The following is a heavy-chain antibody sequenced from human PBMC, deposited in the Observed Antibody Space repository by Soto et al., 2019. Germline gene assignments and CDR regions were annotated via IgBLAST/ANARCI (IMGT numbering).Heavy chain of an antibody. CDR2: IYWDDSK. V-gene: IGHV2-5*02. CDR3: AHKGAEDCHLNY. J-gene: IGHJ4*02. CDR1: GFSLSTSGVG. D-gene: IGHD2-21*02. Sequence: QITLKESGPTLVRPTQTLTLTCAFSGFSLSTSGVGVGWIRQPPGKALEWLAVIYWDDSKHYSPSLRSRLTITKDTSQNLVVLTMTNMDPLDTGTNCCAHKGAEDCHLNYLGQGTLVTVSS.